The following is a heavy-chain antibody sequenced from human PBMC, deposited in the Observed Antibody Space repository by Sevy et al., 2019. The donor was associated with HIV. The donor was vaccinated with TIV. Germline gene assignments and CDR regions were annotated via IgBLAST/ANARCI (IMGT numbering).Heavy chain of an antibody. CDR3: ATDRGVALCGGWSSGGMDF. V-gene: IGHV3-7*03. J-gene: IGHJ6*02. Sequence: GGSLRLSCAASGFRLGTSWMSWVRQAPGKGLEWVANINKDGSQKYYVDSVKGRFTISRDNAKESLFRQISVMKIDDTGIYSCATDRGVALCGGWSSGGMDFWGHGTNVTVSS. CDR1: GFRLGTSW. D-gene: IGHD2-21*01. CDR2: INKDGSQK.